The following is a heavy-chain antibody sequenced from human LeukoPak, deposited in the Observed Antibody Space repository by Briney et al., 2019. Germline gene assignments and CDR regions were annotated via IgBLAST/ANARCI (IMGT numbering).Heavy chain of an antibody. J-gene: IGHJ3*02. CDR3: AREGQCDSSGYCDAFDI. Sequence: PGGSLRLSCAASGFTFSSYEMGWVRQAPGKGLEWVSYISGSGSIIYNADSVKGRFTISRDNAKNSLYLQMNSLRAEDTAVYYCAREGQCDSSGYCDAFDIWGQGTMVTVSA. CDR1: GFTFSSYE. D-gene: IGHD3-22*01. CDR2: ISGSGSII. V-gene: IGHV3-48*03.